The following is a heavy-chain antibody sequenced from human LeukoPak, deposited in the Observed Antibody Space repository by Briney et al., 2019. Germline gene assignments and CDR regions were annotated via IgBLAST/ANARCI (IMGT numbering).Heavy chain of an antibody. D-gene: IGHD6-19*01. V-gene: IGHV3-20*04. CDR1: GFTFDDHG. CDR2: INWNGGST. CDR3: ARDLGSGWTRFDY. Sequence: SGGSLRLSCAASGFTFDDHGMSWVRQAPGKGLEWVSGINWNGGSTGYADSVKGRFTISRDNARNSLYLQMNSVRAEDTALYYCARDLGSGWTRFDYWGQGTLVTVSS. J-gene: IGHJ4*02.